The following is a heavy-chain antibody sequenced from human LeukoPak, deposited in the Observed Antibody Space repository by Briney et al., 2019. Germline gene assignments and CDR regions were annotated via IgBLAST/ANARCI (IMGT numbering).Heavy chain of an antibody. J-gene: IGHJ4*02. CDR2: IYYSGST. CDR3: ARGYYDSSAYYYDY. CDR1: GGSISSYY. Sequence: SGTLSLTCTVSGGSISSYYWIWIRQPPGKGLEWIGYIYYSGSTNYNPSLKSRVTISVDTSKNQFSLKLSSVTAADAAVYYCARGYYDSSAYYYDYWGQGTLVTVSS. V-gene: IGHV4-59*01. D-gene: IGHD3-22*01.